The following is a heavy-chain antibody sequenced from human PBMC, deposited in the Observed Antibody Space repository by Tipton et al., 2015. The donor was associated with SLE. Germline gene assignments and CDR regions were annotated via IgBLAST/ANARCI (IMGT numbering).Heavy chain of an antibody. Sequence: SLRLSCAASGFTFSSYGMHWVRQAPGKGLEWVAFIRYDGSNKYYADSVKGRFTISRDNSKNTLYLQMNSLRAEDTAVYYCAREDIVVVNGMDVWGQGTTVTVSS. J-gene: IGHJ6*02. D-gene: IGHD2-15*01. CDR3: AREDIVVVNGMDV. CDR1: GFTFSSYG. V-gene: IGHV3-30*02. CDR2: IRYDGSNK.